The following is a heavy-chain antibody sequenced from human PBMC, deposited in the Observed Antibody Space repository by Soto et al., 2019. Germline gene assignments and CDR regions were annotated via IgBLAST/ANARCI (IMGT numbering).Heavy chain of an antibody. CDR2: IIPIFGTA. Sequence: ASVKVSCKASGGTFSSYAISWVRQAPGQGLEWMGGIIPIFGTANYAQKFQGRVTITADESTSTAYMELSSLKASDTAMYYCARRGDSSGYIDYWGQGILVTVSS. D-gene: IGHD3-22*01. V-gene: IGHV1-69*13. CDR3: ARRGDSSGYIDY. J-gene: IGHJ4*02. CDR1: GGTFSSYA.